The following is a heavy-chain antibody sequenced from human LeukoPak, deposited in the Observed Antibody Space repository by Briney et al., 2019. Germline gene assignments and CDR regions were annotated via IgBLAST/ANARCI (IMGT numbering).Heavy chain of an antibody. CDR1: GFTFSSYW. J-gene: IGHJ6*02. V-gene: IGHV3-7*01. CDR2: IKQDGSEK. Sequence: GGSLRLSCAASGFTFSSYWMSWVRQAPGKGLEWVANIKQDGSEKYYVDSVKGRFTISRDNAKNSLYLQMNSLRAEDTAVYYCARRRGGDFYYYYGVDVWGQGTTVTVSS. D-gene: IGHD2-15*01. CDR3: ARRRGGDFYYYYGVDV.